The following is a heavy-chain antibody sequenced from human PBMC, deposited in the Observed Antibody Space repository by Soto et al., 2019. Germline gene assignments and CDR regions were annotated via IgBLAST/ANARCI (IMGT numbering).Heavy chain of an antibody. J-gene: IGHJ4*02. CDR3: AKGANGFGAY. D-gene: IGHD3-16*01. CDR2: ISYDGSNK. Sequence: QVQLVESGGGVVQPGRSLRLSCAASGFTFSSYGMHWVRQAPGKGLEWVAVISYDGSNKYYADSVKGRFTISRDNSKNTLYLQMNSLRAEDTAVYYCAKGANGFGAYWGQGTLVTVSS. CDR1: GFTFSSYG. V-gene: IGHV3-30*18.